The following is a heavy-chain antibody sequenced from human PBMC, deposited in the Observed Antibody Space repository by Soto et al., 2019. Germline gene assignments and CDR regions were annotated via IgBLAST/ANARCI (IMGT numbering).Heavy chain of an antibody. CDR3: ARDDDKQAYYYYGMDV. CDR2: ISYDGSNK. D-gene: IGHD3-9*01. CDR1: GFTFSSYA. V-gene: IGHV3-30-3*01. J-gene: IGHJ6*02. Sequence: PGGSLRLSCAASGFTFSSYAMHWVRQAPGKGLEWVAVISYDGSNKYYADSVKGRFTISRDNSKNTLYLQMNSLRAEDTAVYYCARDDDKQAYYYYGMDVWGQGTTVTSP.